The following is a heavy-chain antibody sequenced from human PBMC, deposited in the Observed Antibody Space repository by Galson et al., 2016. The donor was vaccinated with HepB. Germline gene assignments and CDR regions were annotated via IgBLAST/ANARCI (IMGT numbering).Heavy chain of an antibody. Sequence: SVKVSCKASGYTFTSYGISWVRLAPGQGLEWMGWISGYNGNTNYARKFQGRVTLTTNTSTITAYMELRSLRSDDTAVYYCARDIVLMVFSADYYYYGMDVWGQGTTVTVSS. CDR3: ARDIVLMVFSADYYYYGMDV. J-gene: IGHJ6*02. V-gene: IGHV1-18*01. CDR1: GYTFTSYG. D-gene: IGHD2-8*01. CDR2: ISGYNGNT.